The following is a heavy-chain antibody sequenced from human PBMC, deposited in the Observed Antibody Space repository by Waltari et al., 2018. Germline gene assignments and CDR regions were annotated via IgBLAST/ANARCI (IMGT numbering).Heavy chain of an antibody. Sequence: EVQLVESGGGLVQPGGSLRLSCAASGFTFSSYWMHWVRQAPGKGLVGVSRINRDGSSTSYADSVKGRFTISRDNAKNTLYLQMNSLRAEDTAVYYCARDPGLYGPHYFDYWGQGTLVTVSS. V-gene: IGHV3-74*01. CDR3: ARDPGLYGPHYFDY. D-gene: IGHD4-17*01. CDR2: INRDGSST. J-gene: IGHJ4*02. CDR1: GFTFSSYW.